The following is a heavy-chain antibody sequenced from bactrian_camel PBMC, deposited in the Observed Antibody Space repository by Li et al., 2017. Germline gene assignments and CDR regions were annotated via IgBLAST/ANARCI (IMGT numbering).Heavy chain of an antibody. Sequence: VQLVESGGGSVQAGGSLRLTCAASGYTDSSYDCMGWFRQAPGKEREGVAAIYIGGSSIFYVDSVKGRFTISQDNANGTLYLQMENLKPEDTAMYYCAAAYRPGYCSSSAFAALDGQPSDFGYWGQGTQVTVS. CDR2: IYIGGSSI. J-gene: IGHJ6*01. CDR1: GYTDSSYD. V-gene: IGHV3S40*01. D-gene: IGHD3*01. CDR3: AAAYRPGYCSSSAFAALDGQPSDFGY.